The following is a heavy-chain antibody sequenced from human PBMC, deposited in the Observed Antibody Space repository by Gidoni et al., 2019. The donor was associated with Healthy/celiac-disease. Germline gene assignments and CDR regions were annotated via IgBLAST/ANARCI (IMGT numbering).Heavy chain of an antibody. V-gene: IGHV4-4*02. J-gene: IGHJ4*02. D-gene: IGHD6-13*01. CDR1: GGSISSSNW. CDR2: MYHSGSP. Sequence: QVQLQESGPGLVTPSGTLSLTCAVSGGSISSSNWWSWVRQPPGKGREWIGEMYHSGSPNYNPSLMRRVTISVDKSKNQFSLKLRSVTAADTAVYYCARESAAGTAFDYWGQGTLVTVSS. CDR3: ARESAAGTAFDY.